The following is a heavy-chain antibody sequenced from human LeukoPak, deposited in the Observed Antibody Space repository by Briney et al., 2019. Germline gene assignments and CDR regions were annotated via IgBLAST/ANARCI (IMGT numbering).Heavy chain of an antibody. D-gene: IGHD1-26*01. CDR3: AAYYSGSYFFDY. CDR2: ISYSGGT. V-gene: IGHV4-61*01. CDR1: GGSVSSGSYY. J-gene: IGHJ4*02. Sequence: SETLSLTCTVSGGSVSSGSYYWSWIRQPPGKGLEGSGYISYSGGTNYNPSLKSRVTISVDTPKNQFSLKLSSVTAADTAVYYCAAYYSGSYFFDYWGQGTLVTVSS.